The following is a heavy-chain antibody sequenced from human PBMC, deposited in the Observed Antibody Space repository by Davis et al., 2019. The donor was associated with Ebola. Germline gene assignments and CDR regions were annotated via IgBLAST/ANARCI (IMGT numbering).Heavy chain of an antibody. J-gene: IGHJ6*02. V-gene: IGHV4-34*01. CDR2: INHSGST. CDR3: ARGLVVVPAAIRGLYYYGMDV. CDR1: GGSFSGYY. D-gene: IGHD2-2*01. Sequence: MPSETLSLTCAVYGGSFSGYYWSWIRQPPGKGLEWIGEINHSGSTNYTPSLKSRVTISVDTSKNQFSLKLSSVTAADTAVYYCARGLVVVPAAIRGLYYYGMDVWGQGTTVTVSS.